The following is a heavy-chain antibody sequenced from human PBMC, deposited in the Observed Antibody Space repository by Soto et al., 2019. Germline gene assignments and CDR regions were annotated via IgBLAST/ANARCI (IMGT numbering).Heavy chain of an antibody. CDR1: GVSLTSYY. J-gene: IGHJ4*02. CDR2: IFYNGTT. CDR3: ARRKGTHRY. V-gene: IGHV4-59*08. D-gene: IGHD3-10*01. Sequence: PSETLSLTCSVSGVSLTSYYWSWIRQTPGKTLEWIGCIFYNGTTNYNPSLKSRVTISLDMSKNQFSLKLKSVSAEDTALYYCARRKGTHRYSGPGSLVTVSS.